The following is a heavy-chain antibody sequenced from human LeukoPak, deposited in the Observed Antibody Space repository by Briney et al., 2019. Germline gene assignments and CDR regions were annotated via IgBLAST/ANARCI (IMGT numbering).Heavy chain of an antibody. Sequence: QPGRSLRLSCAASGFTFSSYPMHWVRQAPGKGLEWVAVISYDGSNTYYADSVKGRFTISRDNSRSTLNLQMNSLTAEDTALYYCARDLDLSAAAYFDYWGQGTLVTVSS. CDR2: ISYDGSNT. V-gene: IGHV3-30-3*01. CDR3: ARDLDLSAAAYFDY. D-gene: IGHD6-13*01. J-gene: IGHJ4*02. CDR1: GFTFSSYP.